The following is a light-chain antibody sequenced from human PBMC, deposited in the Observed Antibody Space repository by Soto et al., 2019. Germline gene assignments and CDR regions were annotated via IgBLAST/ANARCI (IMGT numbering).Light chain of an antibody. CDR2: EVS. J-gene: IGLJ1*01. CDR1: SSDVGGYNY. V-gene: IGLV2-14*01. Sequence: QSALTQPASVSGSPGQSITISCTGTSSDVGGYNYVSWYQQHPGKAPKLMIYEVSNRPSGVSNRFSGSKSGNTASLTISGLQAEEEADYYCSSYTSSSTLRVFGTGTKVIV. CDR3: SSYTSSSTLRV.